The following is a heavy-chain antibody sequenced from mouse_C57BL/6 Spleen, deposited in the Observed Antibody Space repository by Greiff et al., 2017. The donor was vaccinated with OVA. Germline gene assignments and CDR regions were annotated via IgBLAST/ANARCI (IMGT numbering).Heavy chain of an antibody. CDR1: GYTFTDYE. D-gene: IGHD2-2*01. CDR2: IDPETGGT. CDR3: TRVVTTRFAY. J-gene: IGHJ3*01. V-gene: IGHV1-15*01. Sequence: VQLQESGAELVRPGASVTLSCKASGYTFTDYEMHWVKQTPVHGLEWIGAIDPETGGTAYNQKFKGKAILTADKSSSTAYMELRSLTSEDSAVYYCTRVVTTRFAYWGQGTLVTVSA.